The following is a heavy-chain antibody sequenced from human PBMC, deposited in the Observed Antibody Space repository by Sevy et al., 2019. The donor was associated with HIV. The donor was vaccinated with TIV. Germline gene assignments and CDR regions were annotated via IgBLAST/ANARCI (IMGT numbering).Heavy chain of an antibody. V-gene: IGHV3-23*01. CDR1: GIIFKSYV. Sequence: GGSLRLSCAASGIIFKSYVMSWVRQAPGKGLEWLSGISASGGSTYYADSVKGRFTISRDNFKSTLYLQMNILRAEDTAVYYCAKGDRTFYGLDVWGQGTTVTVSS. CDR2: ISASGGST. D-gene: IGHD2-15*01. CDR3: AKGDRTFYGLDV. J-gene: IGHJ6*02.